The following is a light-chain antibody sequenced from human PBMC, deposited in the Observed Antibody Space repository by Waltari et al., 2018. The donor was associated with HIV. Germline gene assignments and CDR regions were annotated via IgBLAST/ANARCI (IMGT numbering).Light chain of an antibody. CDR2: SNN. J-gene: IGLJ3*02. Sequence: QSVLTQPPSASGTPGQRVTISCSGSSSNIGSNTVNWYQQLPGTAPKLLIYSNNQRPSGVPDRVSGSKSGTSASLAISGLQSEDEADYYCAAWDDSLNGSWVFGGGTKLTVL. CDR1: SSNIGSNT. V-gene: IGLV1-44*01. CDR3: AAWDDSLNGSWV.